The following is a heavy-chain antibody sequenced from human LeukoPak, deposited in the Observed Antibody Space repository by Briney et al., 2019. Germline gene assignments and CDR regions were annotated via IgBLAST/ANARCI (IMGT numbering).Heavy chain of an antibody. J-gene: IGHJ4*02. Sequence: GASVKVSCKASGYTFINYGITRVRQAPGQGLEWMGWISAYNGNTNYAQKLQGRVTMTTDTSTSAAYMELKSLRSDDTAVYYCARDEDRGDISHGYWGQGTLVTVSS. CDR3: ARDEDRGDISHGY. D-gene: IGHD5-12*01. CDR1: GYTFINYG. CDR2: ISAYNGNT. V-gene: IGHV1-18*01.